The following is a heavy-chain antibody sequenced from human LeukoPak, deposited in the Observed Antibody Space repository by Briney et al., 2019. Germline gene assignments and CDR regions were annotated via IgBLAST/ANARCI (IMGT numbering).Heavy chain of an antibody. Sequence: SETLSLTCTVSGGSISSYYWSWIRQPPGKGLEWIGYIYYSGSTNYNPSLKSRVTMSVDTSKNQFSLKLSSVTAADTAVYYCARDGTDYYGSSGYYYFDHWGQGTLVTVSS. V-gene: IGHV4-59*12. D-gene: IGHD3-22*01. CDR2: IYYSGST. CDR1: GGSISSYY. CDR3: ARDGTDYYGSSGYYYFDH. J-gene: IGHJ4*02.